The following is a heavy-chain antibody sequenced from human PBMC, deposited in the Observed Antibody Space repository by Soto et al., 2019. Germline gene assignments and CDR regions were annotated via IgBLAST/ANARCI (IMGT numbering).Heavy chain of an antibody. CDR1: GGSIRSYY. Sequence: SXTPFLTRTVSGGSIRSYYWSWIRQPPGKGLEWIAYIYYSGSTKYNPSLKSRVTISLDTSKNQFSLKLNSVTAADTAVYYCAREGSTGGFDYWGQGNMVTVSS. V-gene: IGHV4-59*01. CDR3: AREGSTGGFDY. J-gene: IGHJ4*02. CDR2: IYYSGST. D-gene: IGHD2-8*02.